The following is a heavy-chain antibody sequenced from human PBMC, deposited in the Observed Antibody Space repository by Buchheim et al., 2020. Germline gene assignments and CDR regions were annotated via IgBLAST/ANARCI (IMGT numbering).Heavy chain of an antibody. D-gene: IGHD6-19*01. CDR3: AKDQRGWQWLPEAKLDY. CDR2: ISGSGGST. CDR1: GFTFSSYA. V-gene: IGHV3-23*01. J-gene: IGHJ4*02. Sequence: EVQLLESGGGLVQPGGSLRLSCAASGFTFSSYAMSWVRQAPGKGLEWVSAISGSGGSTYYADSVKGRFTISRDNSKNTLDLQMNSLRAEDTAVYYCAKDQRGWQWLPEAKLDYWGQGTL.